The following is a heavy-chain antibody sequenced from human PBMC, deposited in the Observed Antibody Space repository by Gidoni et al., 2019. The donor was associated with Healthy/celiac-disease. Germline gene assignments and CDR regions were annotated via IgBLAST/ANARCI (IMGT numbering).Heavy chain of an antibody. V-gene: IGHV3-9*01. J-gene: IGHJ3*02. D-gene: IGHD4-17*01. CDR1: GFTFDYYA. CDR2: ISWNSGSI. Sequence: EVQLVESGGGLVQPGRSLRLSCASSGFTFDYYAMHWVRQAPGKGLEWVSGISWNSGSIGYADSVKGRFTISRDNAKNSLYLQMNSLRAEDTALYYCAKVSLMTTALRGAFDIWGQGTMVTVSS. CDR3: AKVSLMTTALRGAFDI.